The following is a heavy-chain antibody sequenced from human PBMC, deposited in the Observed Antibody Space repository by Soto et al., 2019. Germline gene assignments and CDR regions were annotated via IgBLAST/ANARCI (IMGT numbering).Heavy chain of an antibody. CDR3: ARDQPVAAATNWYFDL. CDR2: IIPIFGTT. V-gene: IGHV1-69*12. D-gene: IGHD2-15*01. J-gene: IGHJ2*01. Sequence: QVQLVQSGAEVKKPGSSVKVSCKASGGTFSSYAISWVRQAPGQGLEWMGGIIPIFGTTNYAQKFQGRVTITADESTSTAYMELSSLRSEDTAVYYCARDQPVAAATNWYFDLWGRGTLVTVSS. CDR1: GGTFSSYA.